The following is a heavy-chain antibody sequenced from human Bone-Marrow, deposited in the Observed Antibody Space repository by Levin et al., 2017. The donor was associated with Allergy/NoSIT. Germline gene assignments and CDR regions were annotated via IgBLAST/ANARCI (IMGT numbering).Heavy chain of an antibody. D-gene: IGHD6-13*01. Sequence: GESLKISCAASGFIVSTHYMTWVRQAPGKGLDCVSVMYRDGSAYYADSVKGRFTISRDNSKNTLSLQMNSLRAEDTALYYCTKGHYSGVYQWGQGTLVTVSS. CDR2: MYRDGSA. CDR3: TKGHYSGVYQ. J-gene: IGHJ4*02. V-gene: IGHV3-53*01. CDR1: GFIVSTHY.